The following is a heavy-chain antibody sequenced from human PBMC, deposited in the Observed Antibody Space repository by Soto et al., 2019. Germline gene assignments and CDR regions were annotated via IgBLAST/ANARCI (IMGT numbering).Heavy chain of an antibody. CDR2: IFYSGST. V-gene: IGHV4-31*03. D-gene: IGHD6-13*01. CDR1: GGSINSGGYY. CDR3: ARGDRQSGYSSSWVFDY. J-gene: IGHJ4*02. Sequence: QVQLQESGPGLVKPSQTLSLICTVSGGSINSGGYYWNWIRQHPGKGLEWIGYIFYSGSTYYNPFLRSRVTISADTAENQFSLNLSSVTAADPAVYFCARGDRQSGYSSSWVFDYWGPGTLVNVSS.